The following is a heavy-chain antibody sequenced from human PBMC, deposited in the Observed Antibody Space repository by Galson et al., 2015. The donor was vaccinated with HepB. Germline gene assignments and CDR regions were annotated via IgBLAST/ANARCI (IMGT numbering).Heavy chain of an antibody. J-gene: IGHJ4*02. CDR1: GGTFSSYV. D-gene: IGHD3-22*01. Sequence: SVKVSCKASGGTFSSYVISWMRQAPGQGLGWMGGIIPIFGRANYAQKFQGRVTITADESTGTAYMELSGLRSEDTAVYYCARQPNYYDKSLDHWGQGTLVTVSS. V-gene: IGHV1-69*13. CDR3: ARQPNYYDKSLDH. CDR2: IIPIFGRA.